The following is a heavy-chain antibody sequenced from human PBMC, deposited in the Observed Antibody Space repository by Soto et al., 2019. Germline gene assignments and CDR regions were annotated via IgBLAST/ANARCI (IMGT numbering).Heavy chain of an antibody. V-gene: IGHV3-23*01. CDR3: AKDLVGSNADYFDY. J-gene: IGHJ4*02. CDR1: GFTFSSYA. CDR2: ISSSGGST. Sequence: GGSLRLSCASSGFTFSSYAMSLVRQAPGKGMEWVAAISSSGGSTYYADSVKGRFTISRDNSKNTLYLQMNSLRAEDAAVYYCAKDLVGSNADYFDYWGQGTLVTVSS. D-gene: IGHD2-15*01.